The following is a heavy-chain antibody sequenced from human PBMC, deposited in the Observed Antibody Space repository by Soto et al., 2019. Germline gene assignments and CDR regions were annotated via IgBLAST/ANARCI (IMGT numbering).Heavy chain of an antibody. CDR2: IIPIFGTA. CDR1: GGTFSSYA. J-gene: IGHJ3*02. CDR3: ARAAYYYDTPPDAFDI. D-gene: IGHD3-22*01. Sequence: QVQLVQSGAEVKKPGSSVKVSCKASGGTFSSYAISWVRQAPGQGLEWMGGIIPIFGTANYAQKFQGRVTITADESTSTAYMELSSLRAEDTAVYYCARAAYYYDTPPDAFDIWGQGTMVTVSS. V-gene: IGHV1-69*01.